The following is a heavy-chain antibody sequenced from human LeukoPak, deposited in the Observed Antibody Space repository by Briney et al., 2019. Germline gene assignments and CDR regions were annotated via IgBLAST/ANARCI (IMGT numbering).Heavy chain of an antibody. CDR3: ARDGPLSPGGWFDP. J-gene: IGHJ5*02. CDR1: GGSISSGDYY. D-gene: IGHD2-8*01. CDR2: IYYSGST. V-gene: IGHV4-30-4*08. Sequence: PSETLSLTCTVSGGSISSGDYYWSWIRQPPGKGLEWIGYIYYSGSTYYNPSLKSRATISVDTSKNQFSLKLSSVTAADTAVYYCARDGPLSPGGWFDPWGQGTLVTVSS.